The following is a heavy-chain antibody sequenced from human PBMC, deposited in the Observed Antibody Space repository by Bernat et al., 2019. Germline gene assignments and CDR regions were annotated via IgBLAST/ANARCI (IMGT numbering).Heavy chain of an antibody. CDR3: AKDAAGITYRFDY. CDR2: ISYDGSNK. J-gene: IGHJ4*02. Sequence: QVQLVESGGGVVQPGRSLRLSCAASGFTFSSYGMHWVRQAPGKGLEWVALISYDGSNKYYADSVKGRFTISRDNSKNTLYLQMNSLRAEDTAVYYCAKDAAGITYRFDYWGQGTLVTVSS. V-gene: IGHV3-30*18. D-gene: IGHD1-7*01. CDR1: GFTFSSYG.